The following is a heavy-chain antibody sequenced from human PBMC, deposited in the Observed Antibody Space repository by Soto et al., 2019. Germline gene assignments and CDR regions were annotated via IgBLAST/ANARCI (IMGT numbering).Heavy chain of an antibody. CDR3: ASNHHYDSSGYYMKAAFDI. D-gene: IGHD3-22*01. J-gene: IGHJ3*02. CDR1: GYSFTSYW. CDR2: IYPGDSDT. Sequence: VESLKISCKGSGYSFTSYWIGWVRQMPGKGLEWMGIIYPGDSDTRYSPSFQGQVTISADKSISTAYLQWSSLKASDTAMYYCASNHHYDSSGYYMKAAFDIWGQGTMVTVSS. V-gene: IGHV5-51*01.